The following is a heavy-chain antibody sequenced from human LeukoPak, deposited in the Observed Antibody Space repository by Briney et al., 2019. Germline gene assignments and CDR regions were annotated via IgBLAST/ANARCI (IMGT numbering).Heavy chain of an antibody. V-gene: IGHV4-4*07. J-gene: IGHJ4*02. CDR2: IYTSGST. CDR1: GGSISSSY. CDR3: ARGGSGYPYYFDY. Sequence: PSETLSLTCTVSGGSISSSYWSCIRQPAGKGLEWIGRIYTSGSTNYNPSLKSRVTMSVDTSKNQFSLKLSSVTAADTAVYYCARGGSGYPYYFDYWGQGTLVTVSS. D-gene: IGHD3-22*01.